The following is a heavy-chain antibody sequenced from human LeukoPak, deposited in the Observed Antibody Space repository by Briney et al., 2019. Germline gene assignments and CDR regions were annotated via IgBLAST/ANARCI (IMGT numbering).Heavy chain of an antibody. CDR3: ARDLLGGYGGSGS. CDR1: GFTFSNYA. CDR2: ISSSSSTI. J-gene: IGHJ4*02. V-gene: IGHV3-48*04. D-gene: IGHD3-10*01. Sequence: GGSLRLSCAASGFTFSNYAMSWVRQAPGKGLEWVSYISSSSSTIYYADSVKGRFTISRDNAKNSLYLQMNSLRAEDTAVYYCARDLLGGYGGSGSWGQGTLVTVSS.